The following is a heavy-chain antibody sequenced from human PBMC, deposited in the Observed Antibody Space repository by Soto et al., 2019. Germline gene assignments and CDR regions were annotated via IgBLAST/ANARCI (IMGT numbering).Heavy chain of an antibody. CDR2: ISAYNGNT. Sequence: QVQLVQSGAEVKKPGASVKVSCKASGHTFTSYGISWVRQAPGQGLEWMGWISAYNGNTNYAQKLQGRVTMTTDTSTSTAYMELRSLRSDDTAVYYCARLNDSSPGRWWEGSSFDYWGQGTLVTVSS. D-gene: IGHD3-22*01. CDR3: ARLNDSSPGRWWEGSSFDY. CDR1: GHTFTSYG. V-gene: IGHV1-18*01. J-gene: IGHJ4*02.